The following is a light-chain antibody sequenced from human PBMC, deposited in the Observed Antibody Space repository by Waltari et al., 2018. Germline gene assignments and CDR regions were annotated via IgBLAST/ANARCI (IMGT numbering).Light chain of an antibody. CDR2: WAS. V-gene: IGKV4-1*01. Sequence: DIVLTQSPDSLPVSLGERATLHCKSTQNFLYNSNNKNYLAWYQQKPGQPPKLLIYWASTRQFGVPERFSGSGSGTDFTLTISSLQAEDVAVYYCQQFFGTPWTFGQGTKVEIK. J-gene: IGKJ1*01. CDR3: QQFFGTPWT. CDR1: QNFLYNSNNKNY.